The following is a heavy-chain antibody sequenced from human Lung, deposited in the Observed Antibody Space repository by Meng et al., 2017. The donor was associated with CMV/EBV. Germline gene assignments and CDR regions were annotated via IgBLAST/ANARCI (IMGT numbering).Heavy chain of an antibody. J-gene: IGHJ4*02. CDR3: ARGWGPQSSSGYYFEF. D-gene: IGHD6-13*01. CDR2: ISAGGDNM. Sequence: SCAASGFTFSDYYMNWIRQAPGKGLEWISYISAGGDNMYYVDSVKGRFTISRDNAKNSLYLQMNSLRVDDTAVYYCARGWGPQSSSGYYFEFWVPGKXVTGAS. CDR1: GFTFSDYY. V-gene: IGHV3-11*01.